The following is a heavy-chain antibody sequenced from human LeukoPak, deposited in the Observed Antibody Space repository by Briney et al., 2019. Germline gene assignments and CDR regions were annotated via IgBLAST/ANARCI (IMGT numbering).Heavy chain of an antibody. V-gene: IGHV4-59*01. CDR2: IYYSGST. CDR3: ASLEYYYDSTQYFQH. D-gene: IGHD3-22*01. J-gene: IGHJ1*01. Sequence: PSETLSLTCTVSGGSISSYYWSWIRQPPGKGLEWIGYIYYSGSTNYNPSLKSRVTISVDTSKNQFSLKLSSVTAADTAVYYCASLEYYYDSTQYFQHWGQGTLVTVSS. CDR1: GGSISSYY.